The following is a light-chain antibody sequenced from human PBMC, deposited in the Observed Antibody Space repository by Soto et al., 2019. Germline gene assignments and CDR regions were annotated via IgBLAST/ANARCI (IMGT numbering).Light chain of an antibody. V-gene: IGKV3-11*01. CDR3: QQRSNWPPLT. CDR1: QSVSSY. J-gene: IGKJ5*01. CDR2: DAS. Sequence: EIVLAQSPATLSLSPCERATLSCRASQSVSSYLAWYQQKPGQAPRLLIYDASNRATGIPARFSGSGSGTDFTLTISSLEPEDFAVYYCQQRSNWPPLTFGQGTRLEIK.